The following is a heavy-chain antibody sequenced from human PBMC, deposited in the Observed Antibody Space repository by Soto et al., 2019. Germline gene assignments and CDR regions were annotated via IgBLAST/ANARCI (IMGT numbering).Heavy chain of an antibody. D-gene: IGHD6-6*01. J-gene: IGHJ6*03. Sequence: EVQLLESGGGLVQPGGSLRLSCAASGFTFSSYAMSWVRQAPGKGLEWVSAISGSGGSTYYADSVKGRFTISRDNSKNMLYLQMNSLRAEDTAVYYCAKDGYSSSSGPDYYYYYYMDVWGKGTTVTVSS. CDR3: AKDGYSSSSGPDYYYYYYMDV. CDR2: ISGSGGST. CDR1: GFTFSSYA. V-gene: IGHV3-23*01.